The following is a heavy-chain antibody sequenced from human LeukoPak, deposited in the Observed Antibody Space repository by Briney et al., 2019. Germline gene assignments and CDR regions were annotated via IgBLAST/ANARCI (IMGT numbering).Heavy chain of an antibody. V-gene: IGHV3-23*01. CDR3: AVGITILGVAASFDS. CDR1: GFTFSNYA. D-gene: IGHD3-3*01. Sequence: GGSLRLSCAASGFTFSNYAMSWVRQAPGRGLEWVSTVIITGVSTYYADSLKGRFTISRDNSKNTLYLQMNSLRAADTAVYYCAVGITILGVAASFDSWGQGNLVIVSS. J-gene: IGHJ4*02. CDR2: VIITGVST.